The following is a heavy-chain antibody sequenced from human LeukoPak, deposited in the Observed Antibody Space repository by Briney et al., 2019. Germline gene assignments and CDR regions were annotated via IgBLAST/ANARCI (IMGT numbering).Heavy chain of an antibody. Sequence: PGGSLRLSCAASGFTFSNYAMTWVRQAPGKGLEWVSDISSSGSSTYHADSVKGRFTISRDNSKNTVYLQMNSLRAEDTAIYFCAKQRLARGVDYWGQGTLVTVPS. CDR1: GFTFSNYA. CDR3: AKQRLARGVDY. J-gene: IGHJ4*02. CDR2: ISSSGSST. D-gene: IGHD3-10*01. V-gene: IGHV3-23*01.